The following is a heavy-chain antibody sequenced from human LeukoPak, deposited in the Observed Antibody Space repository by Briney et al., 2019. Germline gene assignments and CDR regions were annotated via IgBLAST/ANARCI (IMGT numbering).Heavy chain of an antibody. D-gene: IGHD3-22*01. CDR3: ARGPSAYPKCFDY. Sequence: GGSLRLSCAASGFNFSSFVMHWVRQAPGKGLEWVAVIWYDGSNKYYAASVKGRFTISRDNSKNTLYLQMNSLRAEDTAVYYCARGPSAYPKCFDYWGQGTLVTVSS. CDR1: GFNFSSFV. CDR2: IWYDGSNK. V-gene: IGHV3-33*01. J-gene: IGHJ4*02.